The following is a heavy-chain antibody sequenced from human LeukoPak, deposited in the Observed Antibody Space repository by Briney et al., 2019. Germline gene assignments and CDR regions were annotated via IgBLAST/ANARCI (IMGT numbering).Heavy chain of an antibody. CDR2: IYYSGST. D-gene: IGHD6-13*01. Sequence: SETLSLTCTVSGASISDYYWNWIRQPPGKGLEWTGYIYYSGSTNYNPSLKSRVTISVDTSKNQFSLKLSSVTAADTAVYYCARAKAAAGIDYFDYWGQGTLVTVSS. CDR1: GASISDYY. V-gene: IGHV4-59*13. J-gene: IGHJ4*02. CDR3: ARAKAAAGIDYFDY.